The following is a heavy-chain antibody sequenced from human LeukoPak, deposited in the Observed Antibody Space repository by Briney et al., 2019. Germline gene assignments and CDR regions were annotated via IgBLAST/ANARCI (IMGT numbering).Heavy chain of an antibody. CDR1: GFTFSSYG. CDR2: IRYDGSNK. V-gene: IGHV3-30*02. Sequence: GWSLRLSCAASGFTFSSYGMHWVRQAPGKGLEWVAFIRYDGSNKYYADSVKGRFTISRDNSKNTLYLQMNSLRAEDTAVYYCAKESRIVGATSFDYWGRGTLVTVSS. CDR3: AKESRIVGATSFDY. D-gene: IGHD1-26*01. J-gene: IGHJ4*02.